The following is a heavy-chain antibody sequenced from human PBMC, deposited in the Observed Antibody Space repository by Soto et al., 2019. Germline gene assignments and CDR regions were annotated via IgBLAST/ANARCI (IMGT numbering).Heavy chain of an antibody. CDR3: ATGSYGGFDN. Sequence: EVQLVESGGGLVKPGGSLRLCCAASGLTFSNARMSWVRQAPGKGLEWVVRIKSKTAGGTTDYAAHVKGRFTIERDDSTSMLYLQMNSLKAEDTDVYFCATGSYGGFDNWGQGTPVIVSS. J-gene: IGHJ4*02. V-gene: IGHV3-15*01. D-gene: IGHD4-17*01. CDR1: GLTFSNAR. CDR2: IKSKTAGGTT.